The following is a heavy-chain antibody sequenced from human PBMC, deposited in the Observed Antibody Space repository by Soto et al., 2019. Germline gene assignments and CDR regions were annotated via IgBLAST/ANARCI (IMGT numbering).Heavy chain of an antibody. CDR2: ITGSGDIT. CDR1: GFTFTFYA. J-gene: IGHJ4*02. V-gene: IGHV3-23*01. Sequence: GGSLRLSCAASGFTFTFYAMSWVRQAPGKGLQWVSGITGSGDITYYADSVKDRFTISRDNSKNTLCLQMNSLRAEDTAVYYCAKEEDSGGYKGFSFDFWGQGGLVTVSS. CDR3: AKEEDSGGYKGFSFDF. D-gene: IGHD3-22*01.